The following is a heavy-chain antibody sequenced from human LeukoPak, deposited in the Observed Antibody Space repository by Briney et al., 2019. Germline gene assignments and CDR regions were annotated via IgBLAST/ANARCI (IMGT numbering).Heavy chain of an antibody. Sequence: SQTLSLTCAISGDSVSSNSAAWNWIRQSPSGGLEWLGRTYYKSKWYNDYAVSVKSRITINPDTSKNQFSLKLSSVTAADTAVYYCARPGGSFWSGASYAFDIWGQGTMVTVSS. CDR2: TYYKSKWYN. V-gene: IGHV6-1*01. J-gene: IGHJ3*02. CDR1: GDSVSSNSAA. D-gene: IGHD3-3*01. CDR3: ARPGGSFWSGASYAFDI.